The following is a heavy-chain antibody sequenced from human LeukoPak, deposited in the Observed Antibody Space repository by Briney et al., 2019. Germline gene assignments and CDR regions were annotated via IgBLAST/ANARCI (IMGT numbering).Heavy chain of an antibody. J-gene: IGHJ5*02. CDR2: ISSSSIYI. CDR1: GFTFSIYS. CDR3: ARDPSSGWYLRGWFDP. D-gene: IGHD6-19*01. Sequence: PGGSLRLSCAASGFTFSIYSMNWVRQAPGKGLEWVSSISSSSIYIYYADSVKGRFTISRDNAKNSLYLQMNSLRAEDTAVYYCARDPSSGWYLRGWFDPWGQGTLVTVSS. V-gene: IGHV3-21*01.